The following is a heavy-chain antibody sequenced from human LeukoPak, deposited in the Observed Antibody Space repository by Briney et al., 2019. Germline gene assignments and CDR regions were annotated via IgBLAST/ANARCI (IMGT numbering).Heavy chain of an antibody. Sequence: GRSLRLSCAVSGFTLSSYWMSCVRQAPGKGLEWVANIKQDGSEKYYVDSVKGRFTISRDNAKLSLYLQMSSLRAEDSAVYYSARESRGGNYWGQGTLVTVSS. V-gene: IGHV3-7*05. CDR1: GFTLSSYW. CDR2: IKQDGSEK. CDR3: ARESRGGNY. J-gene: IGHJ4*02.